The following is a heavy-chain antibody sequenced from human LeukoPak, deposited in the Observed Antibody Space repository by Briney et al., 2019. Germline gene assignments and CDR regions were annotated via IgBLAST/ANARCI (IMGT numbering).Heavy chain of an antibody. CDR2: ITNSGNSK. Sequence: GSLRLSCAASVFTFCSYSMNCVRQAPGEGVGWVSYITNSGNSKIYADSVKGRFTISRDNTKNSLYLQMNGLRAEDTAVYYCARTRSSGYLTFDCWGQGILVTVSS. D-gene: IGHD3-22*01. CDR1: VFTFCSYS. CDR3: ARTRSSGYLTFDC. V-gene: IGHV3-48*01. J-gene: IGHJ4*02.